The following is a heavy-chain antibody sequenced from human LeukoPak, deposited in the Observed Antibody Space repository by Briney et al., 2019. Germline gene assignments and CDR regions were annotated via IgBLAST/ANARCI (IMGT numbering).Heavy chain of an antibody. CDR3: ARGYCSGGSCYSYYYYNYMDV. Sequence: SETLSLTCTVSGGSISIYYWNWIRRPAGKRLEWIGRIYTSGSTNYNPSLKSRVTMSVDTSKNQFSLKLSSVTAADTAVYYCARGYCSGGSCYSYYYYNYMDVWGKGTTVTVSS. V-gene: IGHV4-4*07. D-gene: IGHD2-15*01. J-gene: IGHJ6*03. CDR1: GGSISIYY. CDR2: IYTSGST.